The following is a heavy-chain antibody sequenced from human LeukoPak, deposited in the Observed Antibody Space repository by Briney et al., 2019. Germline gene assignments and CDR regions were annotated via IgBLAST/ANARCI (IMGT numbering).Heavy chain of an antibody. V-gene: IGHV3-23*01. CDR3: AKVSRSWTYFDWVDVDY. Sequence: GGSLRLSCAASGFTFSSYAMSWVRQAPGKGLEWVSAISGSGGSTYYADSVKGRFTISRDNTKNTLYLQMNSLRAEDTAVYYCAKVSRSWTYFDWVDVDYWGQGTLVTVSS. CDR2: ISGSGGST. CDR1: GFTFSSYA. J-gene: IGHJ4*02. D-gene: IGHD3-9*01.